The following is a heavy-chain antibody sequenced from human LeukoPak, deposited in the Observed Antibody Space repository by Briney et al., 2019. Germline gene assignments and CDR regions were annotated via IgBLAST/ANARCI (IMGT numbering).Heavy chain of an antibody. CDR1: GGSISSYY. J-gene: IGHJ4*02. CDR3: ARRTYFYDSSGYYFDY. V-gene: IGHV4-59*01. D-gene: IGHD3-22*01. CDR2: IYYSGST. Sequence: SETLSLTCTVSGGSISSYYWSWIRQPPGKGLECIGYIYYSGSTNYNPSLKSRVTISVDTSKNQLSLKLSSVTAADTAVYYCARRTYFYDSSGYYFDYWGQGTLVTVSS.